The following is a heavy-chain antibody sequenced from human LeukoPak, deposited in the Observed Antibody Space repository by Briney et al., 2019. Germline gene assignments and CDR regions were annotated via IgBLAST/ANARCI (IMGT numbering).Heavy chain of an antibody. Sequence: GGSLRLSCAAPGFTFSNAWMSWVRQAPGKGLEWVGRIKSKTDGGTTDYAAPVKGRFTISRDDSKNTLYLQMNSLKTEDTAVYYCTTWGLLPLRYFDYWGQGTLVTVSS. CDR3: TTWGLLPLRYFDY. D-gene: IGHD1-26*01. CDR1: GFTFSNAW. V-gene: IGHV3-15*01. J-gene: IGHJ4*02. CDR2: IKSKTDGGTT.